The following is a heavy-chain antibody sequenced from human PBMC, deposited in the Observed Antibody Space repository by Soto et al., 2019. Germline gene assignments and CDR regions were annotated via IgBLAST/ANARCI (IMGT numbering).Heavy chain of an antibody. CDR3: AKPAYRSSWYGDAFDI. D-gene: IGHD6-13*01. V-gene: IGHV3-23*01. CDR2: ISGLGGSS. CDR1: EFTFSNYA. Sequence: GGSLRLSCAASEFTFSNYAMSWVRQAPGKGLEWVSAISGLGGSSYYADSVKGRFTISRDNSRNTLYLQMNSLRADDTAIYYCAKPAYRSSWYGDAFDIWGQGTMVTVSS. J-gene: IGHJ3*02.